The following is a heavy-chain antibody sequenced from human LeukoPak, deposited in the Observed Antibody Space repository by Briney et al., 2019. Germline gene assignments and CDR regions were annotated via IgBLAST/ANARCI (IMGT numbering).Heavy chain of an antibody. D-gene: IGHD5-24*01. CDR1: GFSFSICS. Sequence: QAGGSLRLSCSASGFSFSICSMHWVRQAPGKGLEYVSAISSNGGNTNYADSVKGRFTISRDNSKNTLYLQMSSLRAEDTAVYYCARASWLQFNWYFDLWGRGTLVTVSS. V-gene: IGHV3-64D*09. J-gene: IGHJ2*01. CDR3: ARASWLQFNWYFDL. CDR2: ISSNGGNT.